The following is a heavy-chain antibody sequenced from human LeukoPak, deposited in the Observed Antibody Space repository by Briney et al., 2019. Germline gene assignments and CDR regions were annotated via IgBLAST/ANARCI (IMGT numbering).Heavy chain of an antibody. Sequence: VQPGGSLRLSCAASGFIFSSYAMSWVRQAPGKGLEWVSGISGSDGSTNYADSVKGRFTISRDNSKNTLYLQMNSLRAEDTAVYYCAKLAAGGLGWFDPWGQGTLVTVSS. D-gene: IGHD6-25*01. CDR1: GFIFSSYA. CDR2: ISGSDGST. V-gene: IGHV3-23*01. CDR3: AKLAAGGLGWFDP. J-gene: IGHJ5*02.